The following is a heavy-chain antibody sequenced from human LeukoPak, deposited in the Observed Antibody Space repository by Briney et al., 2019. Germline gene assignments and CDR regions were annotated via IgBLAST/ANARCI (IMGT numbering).Heavy chain of an antibody. J-gene: IGHJ4*02. V-gene: IGHV3-30*18. Sequence: GGSLRLSCAASGFTFSSCGMHWVRQAPGKGLEWVAVISYDGSNKYYADSVKGRFTISRDNSKNTLYLQMNSLRAEDTAVYYCAKGPGSTYSSRWDPRDYWGQGTLVTVSS. CDR3: AKGPGSTYSSRWDPRDY. D-gene: IGHD6-13*01. CDR1: GFTFSSCG. CDR2: ISYDGSNK.